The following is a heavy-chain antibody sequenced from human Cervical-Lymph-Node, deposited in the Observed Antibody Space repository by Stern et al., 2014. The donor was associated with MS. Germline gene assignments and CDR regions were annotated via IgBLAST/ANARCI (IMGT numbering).Heavy chain of an antibody. D-gene: IGHD3-10*01. CDR3: ARGGRGVGLEY. CDR1: GFTFNTYA. CDR2: VSYDGTQR. J-gene: IGHJ4*02. V-gene: IGHV3-30*10. Sequence: VQLVESGGGVVQPGRSLSLSRVASGFTFNTYAMHWVRQAPGKGLEGVAFVSYDGTQRTSTDSVKARFTISRDNSKNTLYLHMNSLRDEDTAVYFCARGGRGVGLEYWGQGALVTVSS.